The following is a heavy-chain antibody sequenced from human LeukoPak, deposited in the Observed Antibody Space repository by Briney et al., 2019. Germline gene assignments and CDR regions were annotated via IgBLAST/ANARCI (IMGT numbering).Heavy chain of an antibody. D-gene: IGHD3-10*01. V-gene: IGHV1-8*01. CDR2: MNPNSGNT. CDR1: GYTFTSYD. Sequence: GASVKVSCKASGYTFTSYDINWVRQAPGQGLEWMGWMNPNSGNTGYAQKFQGRVTMTRNTSISTAYMELSSLRSEDTAVYYCASTTMVRGAEYFQHWGQGTLVTVSS. CDR3: ASTTMVRGAEYFQH. J-gene: IGHJ1*01.